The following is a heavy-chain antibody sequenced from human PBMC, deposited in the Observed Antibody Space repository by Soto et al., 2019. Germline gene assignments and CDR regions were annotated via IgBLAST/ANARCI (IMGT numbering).Heavy chain of an antibody. J-gene: IGHJ6*02. Sequence: GGSLRLSCAASGFSFSSYGMEWVLLAPGKGLEWVAATTYDGVIKHYVDSVKGRFTISRDNSKNTLYLQMNSLRVEDTATYYCAGALENPYVYYGLNVWGQGTTVTVSS. CDR1: GFSFSSYG. CDR2: TTYDGVIK. D-gene: IGHD1-1*01. CDR3: AGALENPYVYYGLNV. V-gene: IGHV3-30*03.